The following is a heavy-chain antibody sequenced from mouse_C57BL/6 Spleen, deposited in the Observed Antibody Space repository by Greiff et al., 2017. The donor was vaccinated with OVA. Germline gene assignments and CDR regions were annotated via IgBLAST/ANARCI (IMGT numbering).Heavy chain of an antibody. CDR1: GYTFTSYW. D-gene: IGHD2-4*01. CDR3: ARFPYDYDVDWYFDV. Sequence: VQLQQPGAELVMPGASVKLSCKASGYTFTSYWMHWVKQRPGQGLEWIGEIDPSDSYTNYNQKFKGKSTLTVDKSSSTAYMQLSSLTSEDSAVYYCARFPYDYDVDWYFDVWGTGTTVTVSS. J-gene: IGHJ1*03. CDR2: IDPSDSYT. V-gene: IGHV1-69*01.